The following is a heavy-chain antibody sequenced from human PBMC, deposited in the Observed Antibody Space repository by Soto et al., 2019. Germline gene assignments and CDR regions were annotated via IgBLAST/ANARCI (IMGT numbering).Heavy chain of an antibody. Sequence: ASVKVSCKVSGYTLTELSMHWVRQAPGKGLEWMGGFDPEDGETIYAQKFQGRVTMTEDTSTDTAYMELSSLRSEDTAVYYCATGCFYDYIWGGYHYLGQGTLVTVSS. CDR2: FDPEDGET. J-gene: IGHJ4*02. D-gene: IGHD3-16*01. CDR1: GYTLTELS. CDR3: ATGCFYDYIWGGYHY. V-gene: IGHV1-24*01.